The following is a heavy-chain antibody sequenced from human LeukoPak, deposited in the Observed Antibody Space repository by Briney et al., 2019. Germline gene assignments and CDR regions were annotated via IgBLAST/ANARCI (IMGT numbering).Heavy chain of an antibody. CDR3: AKAREQQPNHFDY. V-gene: IGHV3-9*01. J-gene: IGHJ4*02. CDR2: ISWNSGSI. CDR1: GFTFDDYA. Sequence: PGGSLRLSCAASGFTFDDYAMHWVRQAPGKGLEWVSGISWNSGSIGYADSVKGRFTISRDNAKNSLYLQMNSLRAEDTALYYCAKAREQQPNHFDYWGQGTLVTVSS. D-gene: IGHD6-13*01.